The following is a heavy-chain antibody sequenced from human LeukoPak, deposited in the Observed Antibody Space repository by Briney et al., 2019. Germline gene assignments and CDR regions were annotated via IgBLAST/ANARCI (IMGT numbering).Heavy chain of an antibody. D-gene: IGHD6-6*01. CDR1: GFTFSSYS. V-gene: IGHV3-21*01. CDR2: ISSSSSYI. Sequence: PGGSLRLSCAASGFTFSSYSMNWVRQAPGKGLEWVSSISSSSSYIYYADSVKGRFTISRDNAKNSLYLQMNSLRAEDTAVYYCARVRIAAPNWFDPWGQGTLVTVSS. J-gene: IGHJ5*02. CDR3: ARVRIAAPNWFDP.